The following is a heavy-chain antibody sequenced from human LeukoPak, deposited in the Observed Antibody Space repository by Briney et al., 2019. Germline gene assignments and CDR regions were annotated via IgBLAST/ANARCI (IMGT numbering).Heavy chain of an antibody. CDR2: ISGSGGST. CDR3: AKDAEDSSGSYYFDY. D-gene: IGHD3-22*01. V-gene: IGHV3-23*01. J-gene: IGHJ4*02. Sequence: GGSLRLSCAASGFTFSSYSMNWVRQAPGKGLEWVSAISGSGGSTYYADSVKGRFTISRDNSKNTLYLQMNSLRAEDTAVYYCAKDAEDSSGSYYFDYWGQGTLVTVSS. CDR1: GFTFSSYS.